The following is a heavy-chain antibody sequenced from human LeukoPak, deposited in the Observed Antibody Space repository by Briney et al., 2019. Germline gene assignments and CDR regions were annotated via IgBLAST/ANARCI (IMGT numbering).Heavy chain of an antibody. Sequence: SETLSLTCTVSGGSISSYYWSWIRQPPGKGLEWIGYIYYSGSTNYNPSLKSRVTISVDTPKNQFSLKLSSVTAADTAVYYCARAGTYYYDSSGYYPFDYWGQGTLVTVSS. D-gene: IGHD3-22*01. CDR1: GGSISSYY. CDR2: IYYSGST. V-gene: IGHV4-59*01. J-gene: IGHJ4*02. CDR3: ARAGTYYYDSSGYYPFDY.